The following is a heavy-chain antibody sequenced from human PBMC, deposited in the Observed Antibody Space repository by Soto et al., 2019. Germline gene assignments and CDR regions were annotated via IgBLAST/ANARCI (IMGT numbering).Heavy chain of an antibody. V-gene: IGHV1-69*05. CDR1: GGTFSSYA. J-gene: IGHJ4*02. CDR2: IIPIFGTA. Sequence: ASVKVSCKASGGTFSSYAISWVRQAPGQGLEWMGGIIPIFGTANYAQKFQGRVTMTTDTSTSTAYMELRSLRSDDTAVYYCARGKALDYWGQGTLVTVSS. CDR3: ARGKALDY.